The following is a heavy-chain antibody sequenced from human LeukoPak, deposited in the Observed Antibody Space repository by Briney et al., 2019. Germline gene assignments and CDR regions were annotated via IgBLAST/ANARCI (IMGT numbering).Heavy chain of an antibody. Sequence: PGRSLRLSCAASGFTFSSYGMHWVRQAPGKGLEWVAVIWYDGSNKYYADSVKGRFTISRDNSKNTLYLQMNSLRAEDTAVYYCARVGSWDSNYVHYYYGMDVWGQGTTVTVSS. V-gene: IGHV3-33*01. CDR1: GFTFSSYG. J-gene: IGHJ6*02. CDR3: ARVGSWDSNYVHYYYGMDV. CDR2: IWYDGSNK. D-gene: IGHD4-11*01.